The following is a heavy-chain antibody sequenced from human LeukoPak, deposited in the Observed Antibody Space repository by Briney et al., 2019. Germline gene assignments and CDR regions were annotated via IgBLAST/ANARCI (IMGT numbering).Heavy chain of an antibody. CDR3: AKAYYYDSSGYYPYFDY. CDR1: GFTLSSYE. CDR2: IDYSGGST. D-gene: IGHD3-22*01. Sequence: GGSLRLSCTVSGFTLSSYEMSWIRQAPGKGLEWVSSIDYSGGSTYYADSVKGRFTISRDNSKNTLYLQMNSLRAEDTAVYYCAKAYYYDSSGYYPYFDYWGQGTLVTVSS. V-gene: IGHV3-23*01. J-gene: IGHJ4*02.